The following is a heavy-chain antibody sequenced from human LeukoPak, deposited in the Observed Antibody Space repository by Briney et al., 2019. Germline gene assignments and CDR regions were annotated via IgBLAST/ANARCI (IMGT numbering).Heavy chain of an antibody. D-gene: IGHD6-13*01. Sequence: ASVKVSCKASGYTFTSYDINWVRQATGQGLEWMGRMNPNSGNTGYAQKFQGRVTMTRNTSISTAYMELSSLRSEDTAVYYCARRYSSSWQQYYYYYMDVWGKGTTVTASS. CDR3: ARRYSSSWQQYYYYYMDV. CDR1: GYTFTSYD. CDR2: MNPNSGNT. J-gene: IGHJ6*03. V-gene: IGHV1-8*01.